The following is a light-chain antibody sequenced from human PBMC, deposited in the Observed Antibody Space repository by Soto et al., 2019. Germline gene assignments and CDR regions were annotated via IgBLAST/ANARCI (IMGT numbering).Light chain of an antibody. CDR1: QNIGTY. V-gene: IGKV3-11*01. CDR3: QQRRNWPVT. Sequence: EIVLTQSPATLSLSPGGGATLSCRASQNIGTYLAWYQQKGGQAPRLVIFDASRRASGVPARFSGSGSGTDFTLAISSLEPEDFAIYYCQQRRNWPVTFGGGTKVDIK. J-gene: IGKJ4*01. CDR2: DAS.